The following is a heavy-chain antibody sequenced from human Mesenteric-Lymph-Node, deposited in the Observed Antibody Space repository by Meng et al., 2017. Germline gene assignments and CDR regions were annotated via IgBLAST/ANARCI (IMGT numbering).Heavy chain of an antibody. Sequence: GESLKISCEVSGFTFSRYAMHWVRQAPGKGLEWVSGISGSGGSTYYADSVKGRFTISRDNSKNTLYVQMNSLRADDTAVYYCARTNAFDIWGQGTLVTVSS. CDR1: GFTFSRYA. CDR3: ARTNAFDI. V-gene: IGHV3-23*01. CDR2: ISGSGGST. J-gene: IGHJ3*02.